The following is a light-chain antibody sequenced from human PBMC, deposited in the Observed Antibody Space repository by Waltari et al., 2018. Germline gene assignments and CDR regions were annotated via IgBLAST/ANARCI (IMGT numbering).Light chain of an antibody. J-gene: IGLJ1*01. CDR2: DVS. V-gene: IGLV2-14*03. Sequence: QSALTQPASVSGSPGQSITISCTGTSSDVGFYNYVSWYQQHPGKAPKLMIYDVSNRPSGVSKRCSGSKSGNTAALTISGLQAEDEADYYCSSYTSSSTLYVFGTGTKVTVL. CDR1: SSDVGFYNY. CDR3: SSYTSSSTLYV.